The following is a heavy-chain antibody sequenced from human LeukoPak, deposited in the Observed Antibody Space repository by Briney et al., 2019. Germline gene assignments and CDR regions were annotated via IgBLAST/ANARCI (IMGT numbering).Heavy chain of an antibody. J-gene: IGHJ4*02. V-gene: IGHV1-24*01. Sequence: GASVKVSCKVSGYTLTELSMHWVRQAPGKGLEWMGGFDPEDGETIYAQKFQGRVTMTEDTSTDTAYMELSSLRSEDTAVYYCATLHSVAGTNVYFDYWGQGTLVTVSS. D-gene: IGHD6-19*01. CDR2: FDPEDGET. CDR3: ATLHSVAGTNVYFDY. CDR1: GYTLTELS.